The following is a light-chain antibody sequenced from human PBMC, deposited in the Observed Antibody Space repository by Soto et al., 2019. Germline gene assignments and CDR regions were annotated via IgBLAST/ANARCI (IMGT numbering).Light chain of an antibody. CDR3: HQYAEGTPIT. CDR1: QNVNNR. Sequence: EILLTQSPGSLSVFPGERASLSCRASQNVNNRLAWYQQKAGQAPRLLISGASSRATGIPDRFSGSGSGTDFTLTISRLESDDFALYYCHQYAEGTPITFGQGTRLEIK. V-gene: IGKV3-20*01. CDR2: GAS. J-gene: IGKJ5*01.